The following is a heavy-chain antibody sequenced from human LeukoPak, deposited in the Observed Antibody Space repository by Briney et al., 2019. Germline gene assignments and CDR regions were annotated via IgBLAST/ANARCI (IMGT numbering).Heavy chain of an antibody. D-gene: IGHD3-10*01. CDR3: AKASGVPWADYAFDI. CDR2: IYSGGST. V-gene: IGHV3-66*01. J-gene: IGHJ3*02. CDR1: GFTFSSYW. Sequence: PGGSLRLSCAASGFTFSSYWMSWVRQAPGKGLEWVSVIYSGGSTYYADSVKGRFTISRDNSKNTLYLQMNSLRAEDTAVYYCAKASGVPWADYAFDIWGQGTMVTVSS.